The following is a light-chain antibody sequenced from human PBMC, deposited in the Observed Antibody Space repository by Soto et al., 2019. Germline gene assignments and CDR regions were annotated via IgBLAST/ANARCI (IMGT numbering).Light chain of an antibody. CDR1: QSINRY. V-gene: IGKV1-39*01. CDR2: AAS. J-gene: IGKJ5*01. Sequence: DTRMTHFPSSLSASVGYTVTITCPASQSINRYLNWYQQRPGKAPTLLIYAASSLQSGVPSRFSASGSGTDFTLTISSLQPEDLATYYCQQSYSTPPITVGKGTRLEIK. CDR3: QQSYSTPPIT.